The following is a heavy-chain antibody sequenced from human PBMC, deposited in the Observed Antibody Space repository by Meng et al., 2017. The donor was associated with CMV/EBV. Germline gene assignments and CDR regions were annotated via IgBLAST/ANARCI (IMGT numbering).Heavy chain of an antibody. CDR2: ISSSGSTI. Sequence: GESLKISCSASGFTFSSYEMNWVRQAPGKGLEWVSYISSSGSTIYYADSVKGRFTISRDNAKNSLYLQMNSLRAEDTAVYYCAREGSGDYFDYWGQGTLVTVSS. CDR3: AREGSGDYFDY. V-gene: IGHV3-48*03. CDR1: GFTFSSYE. J-gene: IGHJ4*02. D-gene: IGHD3-10*01.